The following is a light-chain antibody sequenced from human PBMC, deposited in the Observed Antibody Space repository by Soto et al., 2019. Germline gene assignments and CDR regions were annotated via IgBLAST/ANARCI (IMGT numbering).Light chain of an antibody. CDR1: QGISTY. CDR3: QKYNSALALT. CDR2: AAS. J-gene: IGKJ4*01. V-gene: IGKV1-27*01. Sequence: IQLTQSPSSLSASIGARVTITCRAGQGISTYLAWYQQKPGKVPKLLIYAASTLQSGVPSRFSGSGSGTDFTLTISSLQPEDVATYYCQKYNSALALTFGGGTKVDIK.